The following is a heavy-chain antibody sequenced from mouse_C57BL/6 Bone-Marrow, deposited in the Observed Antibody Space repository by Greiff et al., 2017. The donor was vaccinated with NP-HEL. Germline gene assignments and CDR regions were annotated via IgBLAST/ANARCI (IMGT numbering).Heavy chain of an antibody. Sequence: QVQLQQSGPGLVQPSQSLSITCTVSGFSLTSYGVHWVRQSPGKGLEWLGVIWSGGSTDYNAAFISRLSISKDNSKSQVFFKMNSLQADDTAIYYCARNPSYYSNWYFDVWGTGTTVTVSS. J-gene: IGHJ1*03. CDR3: ARNPSYYSNWYFDV. CDR2: IWSGGST. CDR1: GFSLTSYG. D-gene: IGHD2-5*01. V-gene: IGHV2-2*01.